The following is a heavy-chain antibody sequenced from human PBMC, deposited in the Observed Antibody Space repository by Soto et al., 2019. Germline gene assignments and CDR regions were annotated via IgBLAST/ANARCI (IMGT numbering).Heavy chain of an antibody. D-gene: IGHD3-3*01. V-gene: IGHV3-21*01. CDR2: ISSSSSYI. J-gene: IGHJ3*02. Sequence: PGGSLRLSCAASGFTFSSYSMNWVRQAPGKGLEWVSSISSSSSYIYYADSVKGRFTISRDNAKNSLYLQMNSLRAEDTAVYYCARDVFYDFWSGDAFDIWGQGTMVTVSS. CDR1: GFTFSSYS. CDR3: ARDVFYDFWSGDAFDI.